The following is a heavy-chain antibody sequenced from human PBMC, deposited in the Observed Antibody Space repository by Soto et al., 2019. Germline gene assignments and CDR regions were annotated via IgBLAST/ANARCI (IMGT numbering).Heavy chain of an antibody. Sequence: GSLRLACAASEFTFSSYAMSWVRQAPGKGLEWVSGISGSGGGTYYADSVKGRFTISRDNSKNTVYLQMNSLRAEDTAVYYCAKPHRDGYSTAFFCHWGQGTLVTGSS. D-gene: IGHD4-4*01. CDR1: EFTFSSYA. V-gene: IGHV3-23*01. CDR3: AKPHRDGYSTAFFCH. J-gene: IGHJ4*02. CDR2: ISGSGGGT.